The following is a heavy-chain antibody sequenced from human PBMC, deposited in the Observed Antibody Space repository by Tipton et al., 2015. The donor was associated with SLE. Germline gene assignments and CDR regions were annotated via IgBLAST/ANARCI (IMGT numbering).Heavy chain of an antibody. D-gene: IGHD1-26*01. CDR3: ARDQGATDDA. V-gene: IGHV3-7*01. Sequence: GSLRLSCIGSGFIFYDYWMTWVRHAPGKGLEWVANIKQDGSEKYYVDSVKGRFTVSRDNALNSVYLQMTGLRAEDTAIYYCARDQGATDDAWGQGTLVTVSS. CDR1: GFIFYDYW. CDR2: IKQDGSEK. J-gene: IGHJ4*02.